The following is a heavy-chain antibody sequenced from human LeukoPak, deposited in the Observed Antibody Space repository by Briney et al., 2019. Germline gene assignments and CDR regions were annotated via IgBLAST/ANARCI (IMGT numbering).Heavy chain of an antibody. J-gene: IGHJ4*02. Sequence: GGSLRLSCAASGFTFSTYSMNWVRQAPGKGLEWVSYISSTSSTISYADSVKGRFTISRDNAKNSLYLQMNSLRAEDTAVYYCARDSAWGPSGYWGQGTLVTVSS. D-gene: IGHD7-27*01. CDR1: GFTFSTYS. CDR2: ISSTSSTI. V-gene: IGHV3-48*01. CDR3: ARDSAWGPSGY.